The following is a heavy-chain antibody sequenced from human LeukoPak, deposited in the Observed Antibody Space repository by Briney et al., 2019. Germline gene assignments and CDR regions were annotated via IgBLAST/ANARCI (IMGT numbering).Heavy chain of an antibody. Sequence: SETLSLTCTVSGGSISSGGYYWSWIRQHPGKGLEWIGYIYYSGSTYYNPSLKSRVTISVDTSKNQFSLKLSSVTAADTAVYYCARTACVFYWFDPWGQGTLVTVSS. CDR2: IYYSGST. D-gene: IGHD2-21*01. CDR1: GGSISSGGYY. CDR3: ARTACVFYWFDP. V-gene: IGHV4-31*03. J-gene: IGHJ5*02.